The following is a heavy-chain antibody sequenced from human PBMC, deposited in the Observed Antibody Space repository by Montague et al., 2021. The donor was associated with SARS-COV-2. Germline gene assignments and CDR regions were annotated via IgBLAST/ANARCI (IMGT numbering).Heavy chain of an antibody. CDR2: IYTTGST. CDR3: ARDDFRWDFDC. CDR1: GDSITSDVSY. Sequence: TLSLTCTVSGDSITSDVSYWSWIRQPAGKGLEWIGRIYTTGSTNYNPSLKSRLTISLDTSKSQFSLKLSSVTAADTAVYYCARDDFRWDFDCWGQGTLVTVSS. V-gene: IGHV4-61*02. J-gene: IGHJ4*02. D-gene: IGHD2/OR15-2a*01.